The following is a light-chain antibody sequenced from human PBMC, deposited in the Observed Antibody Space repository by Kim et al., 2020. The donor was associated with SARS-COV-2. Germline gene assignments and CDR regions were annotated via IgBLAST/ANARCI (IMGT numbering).Light chain of an antibody. CDR2: DVN. Sequence: GQSITVSCTGTSIDVGEYDYVSWYQHHPGKVPKLMIYDVNKRPSGVSTRFSGSKSGNTASLTISGLPAEDEADYYCSSFTSSSTFVFGTGTKVTVL. CDR1: SIDVGEYDY. J-gene: IGLJ1*01. CDR3: SSFTSSSTFV. V-gene: IGLV2-14*03.